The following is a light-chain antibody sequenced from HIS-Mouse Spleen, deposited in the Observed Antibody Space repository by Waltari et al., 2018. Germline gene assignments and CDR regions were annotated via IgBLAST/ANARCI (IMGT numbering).Light chain of an antibody. CDR1: QSVSSY. CDR2: DAS. J-gene: IGKJ4*01. Sequence: EIVLTQSPATLSLSPGERATLTCRASQSVSSYLAWYQQKPGQAPRLLIYDASNRATVIPARFSGSASGTDFTLTISSLEPEDFAVYYCQQRSNWPTFGGGTKVEIK. V-gene: IGKV3-11*01. CDR3: QQRSNWPT.